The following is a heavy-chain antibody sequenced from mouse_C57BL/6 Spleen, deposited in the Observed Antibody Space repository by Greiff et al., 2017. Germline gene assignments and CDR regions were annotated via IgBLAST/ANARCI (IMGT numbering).Heavy chain of an antibody. J-gene: IGHJ4*01. V-gene: IGHV1-69*01. CDR2: IDPSDSYT. D-gene: IGHD1-1*01. CDR1: GYTFTSYW. CDR3: ARWGDGSKRNYAMDD. Sequence: QVQLQQPGAELVMPGASVKLSCKASGYTFTSYWMHWVKQRPGQGLEWIGEIDPSDSYTNYNQKFKGKSTLTVDKSSSTAYMQLSSLTSEDSAVYYCARWGDGSKRNYAMDDWGQGTSVTVSS.